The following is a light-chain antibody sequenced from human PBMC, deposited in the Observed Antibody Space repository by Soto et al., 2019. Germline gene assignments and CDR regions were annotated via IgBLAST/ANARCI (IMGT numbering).Light chain of an antibody. CDR2: GAS. J-gene: IGKJ2*01. CDR1: QSVSSN. CDR3: QHYNNWPPYT. Sequence: EVVMTQSPATLSVSPGERATLSCRASQSVSSNLVWYQQKPGQAPRLLIYGASTRATGIPARFSGSGSGTEFTLTISSLRSEDFAVYYCQHYNNWPPYTFGQGTKLEIK. V-gene: IGKV3-15*01.